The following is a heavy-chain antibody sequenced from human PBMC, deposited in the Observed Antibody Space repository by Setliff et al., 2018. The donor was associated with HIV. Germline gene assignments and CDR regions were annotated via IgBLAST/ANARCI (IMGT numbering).Heavy chain of an antibody. J-gene: IGHJ4*02. CDR2: ISFDGLNN. Sequence: PGESLKISCVASGSSFSNFGFHWVRQAPGKGLEWLAVISFDGLNNYYADSVKGRFTISRDNSKDMLYLQMNSLRTEDTGVYYCTKPTTVVTSYYFDSWGQGTQVTVSS. D-gene: IGHD4-17*01. CDR3: TKPTTVVTSYYFDS. CDR1: GSSFSNFG. V-gene: IGHV3-30*18.